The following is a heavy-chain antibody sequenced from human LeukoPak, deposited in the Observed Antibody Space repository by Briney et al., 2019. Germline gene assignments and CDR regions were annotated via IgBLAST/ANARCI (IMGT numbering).Heavy chain of an antibody. Sequence: ASVKVSCKASGYTFTSYYTHWVRQAPGQELEWMGILNPSGGSTSYAQKFQGRVTMTRDTSTSTVYMELSSLRSEDTAVYYCARDPGDAPIRYGSGGIDYWGQGTLVTVSS. J-gene: IGHJ4*02. CDR3: ARDPGDAPIRYGSGGIDY. CDR2: LNPSGGST. CDR1: GYTFTSYY. D-gene: IGHD3-10*01. V-gene: IGHV1-46*01.